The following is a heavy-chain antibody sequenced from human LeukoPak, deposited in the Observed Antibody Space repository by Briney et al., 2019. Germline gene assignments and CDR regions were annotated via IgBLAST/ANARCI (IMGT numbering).Heavy chain of an antibody. CDR2: ISGSGDST. J-gene: IGHJ4*02. Sequence: GGSLRLSCVASGFTFNNYTMRWVRQAPGKGLEWVSAISGSGDSTYYADSVKGRFTISRDNSKNSLYLQMNSLRAEDTAVYYCARDRGFSTSDYWGQGTLVTVSS. CDR3: ARDRGFSTSDY. CDR1: GFTFNNYT. V-gene: IGHV3-23*01. D-gene: IGHD3-22*01.